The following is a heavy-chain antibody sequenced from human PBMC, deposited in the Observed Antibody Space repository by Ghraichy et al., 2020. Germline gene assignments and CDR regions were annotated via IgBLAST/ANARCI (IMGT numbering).Heavy chain of an antibody. Sequence: VKVSCKASGYTFTSYDINWVRQATGQGLEWMGWMNPNSGNTGYAQKFQGRVTMTRNTSISTAYMELSSLRSEDTAVYYCARGLGTIFGVVTYYYGMDVWGQGTTVTVSS. CDR3: ARGLGTIFGVVTYYYGMDV. CDR1: GYTFTSYD. CDR2: MNPNSGNT. V-gene: IGHV1-8*01. J-gene: IGHJ6*02. D-gene: IGHD3-3*01.